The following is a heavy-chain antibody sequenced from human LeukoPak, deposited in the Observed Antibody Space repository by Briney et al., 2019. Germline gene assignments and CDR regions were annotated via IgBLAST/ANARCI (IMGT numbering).Heavy chain of an antibody. CDR2: IYHSGST. J-gene: IGHJ4*02. D-gene: IGHD2-2*01. CDR3: AREGSRSSTSCDSYFDY. CDR1: GGSISSGGYY. Sequence: SETLSLTCTVSGGSISSGGYYWSWIRQPPGKGLEWIGYIYHSGSTYYNPSLKSRVTISVDRSKNQFSLKLSSVTAADTAVYYCAREGSRSSTSCDSYFDYWGQGTLVTVSS. V-gene: IGHV4-30-2*01.